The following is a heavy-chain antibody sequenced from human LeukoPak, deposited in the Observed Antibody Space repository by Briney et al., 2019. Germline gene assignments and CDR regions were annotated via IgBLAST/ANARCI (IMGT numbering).Heavy chain of an antibody. CDR3: ARISRDGYNAYYYYYMDV. V-gene: IGHV5-51*01. J-gene: IGHJ6*03. CDR2: IYPGDSDT. Sequence: GESLKISCKGSGYSFTSYWIGWVRQMPGKGLEWMGIIYPGDSDTRYSPSFQGQVTISADKSISTAYLQWSNLKASDTAMYYCARISRDGYNAYYYYYMDVWGKGTTVTVSS. D-gene: IGHD5-24*01. CDR1: GYSFTSYW.